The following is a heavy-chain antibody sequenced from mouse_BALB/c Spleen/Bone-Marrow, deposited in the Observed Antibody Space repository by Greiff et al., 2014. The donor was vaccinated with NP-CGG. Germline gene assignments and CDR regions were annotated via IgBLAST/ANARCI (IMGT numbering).Heavy chain of an antibody. CDR1: GFNIKDTY. CDR3: ARWLLPYGLDY. V-gene: IGHV14-3*02. CDR2: IDPANGNT. Sequence: EVKLQESGAELVKPGASVKLSCTASGFNIKDTYMHWVKQRPEQGLEWIGRIDPANGNTKYDPKFQGKATITADTSSNTAYPQLSSLTSEDTAVYYCARWLLPYGLDYWGQGTSVTVSS. J-gene: IGHJ4*01. D-gene: IGHD2-3*01.